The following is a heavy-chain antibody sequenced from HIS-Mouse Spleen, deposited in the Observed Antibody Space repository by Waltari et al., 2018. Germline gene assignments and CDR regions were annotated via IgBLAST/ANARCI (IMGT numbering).Heavy chain of an antibody. Sequence: QLQLQESGPGLVKPSETLSLTCTVSGGSISSSSYYWGWIRQPPGKGLEWIGSIFYSGGHYYNPPLKSRVTISVETSKNQFSLKLSSVTAADTAVYYCAREIPYSSSWYDWYFDLWGRGTLVTVSS. D-gene: IGHD6-13*01. J-gene: IGHJ2*01. V-gene: IGHV4-39*07. CDR1: GGSISSSSYY. CDR3: AREIPYSSSWYDWYFDL. CDR2: IFYSGGH.